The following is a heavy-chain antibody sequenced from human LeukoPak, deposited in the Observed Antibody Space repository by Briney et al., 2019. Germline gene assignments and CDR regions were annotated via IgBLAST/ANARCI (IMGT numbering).Heavy chain of an antibody. J-gene: IGHJ2*01. Sequence: PGGSLRLSCAASGFTFSSYSMNWVRQAPGKGLEWVSYIGSSTAYTNYAVSVKGRFTISRDNAKNSLYLQMNSLRAEDTAVYYCARVGKNGGDSVHWYFDLWGRGTMVTVSS. CDR2: IGSSTAYT. V-gene: IGHV3-21*05. CDR3: ARVGKNGGDSVHWYFDL. D-gene: IGHD4-23*01. CDR1: GFTFSSYS.